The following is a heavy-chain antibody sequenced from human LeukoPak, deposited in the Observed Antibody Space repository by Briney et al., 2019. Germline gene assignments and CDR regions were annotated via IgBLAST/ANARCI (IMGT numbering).Heavy chain of an antibody. D-gene: IGHD3-10*01. V-gene: IGHV4-38-2*02. J-gene: IGHJ4*02. CDR3: ARDYYGSGSYYGY. CDR1: GYSISSDYY. CDR2: IYHSGST. Sequence: SETLSLTCTVSGYSISSDYYWGWIRQPPGKGLEWIGSIYHSGSTYYNPSLKSRVTISVDKSKNQFSLKLSSVTAADTAVYYCARDYYGSGSYYGYWGQGTLVTVSS.